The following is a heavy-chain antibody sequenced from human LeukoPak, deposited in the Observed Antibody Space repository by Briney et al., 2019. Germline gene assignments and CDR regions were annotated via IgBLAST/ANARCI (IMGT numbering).Heavy chain of an antibody. CDR1: GGSISSSNW. CDR2: IYHSGST. V-gene: IGHV4-4*02. D-gene: IGHD3-10*01. Sequence: PSETLSLTCAVSGGSISSSNWWSWVRQPPGKGLEWIGEIYHSGSTNYNPSLKSRVTISVDKSKNQFSLKLSSVTAADTAVYYCARDRITMVRGANYYYYYMDVWGKGTTVTISS. CDR3: ARDRITMVRGANYYYYYMDV. J-gene: IGHJ6*03.